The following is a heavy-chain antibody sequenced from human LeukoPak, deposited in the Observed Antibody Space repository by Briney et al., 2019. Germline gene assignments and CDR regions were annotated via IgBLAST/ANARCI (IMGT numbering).Heavy chain of an antibody. CDR1: GYTFTSYD. V-gene: IGHV1-8*01. Sequence: ASVKVSCKASGYTFTSYDINWVRQATGQGLEWMGWMNPNSGNTGNAQKFQGRVTMTRNTSISTAYMELSSLRSADTAVYYCARGGGIYYDFWSGYETYFDYWGQGTLVTVSS. CDR2: MNPNSGNT. J-gene: IGHJ4*02. D-gene: IGHD3-3*01. CDR3: ARGGGIYYDFWSGYETYFDY.